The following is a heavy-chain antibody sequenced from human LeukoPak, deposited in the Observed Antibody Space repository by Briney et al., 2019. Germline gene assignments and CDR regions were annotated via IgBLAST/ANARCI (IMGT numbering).Heavy chain of an antibody. J-gene: IGHJ4*02. CDR3: AKGIVVATRNLDS. D-gene: IGHD1-26*01. V-gene: IGHV3-23*01. CDR2: LTDSGVYT. Sequence: GGSLRLSCAASGFTFSTYAMSWVRQAPGKGLEWVSTLTDSGVYTYYADSVKVRFTISSDNSENTLYLQMNGLRAGDTAVYYCAKGIVVATRNLDSWGQGTLVTVSS. CDR1: GFTFSTYA.